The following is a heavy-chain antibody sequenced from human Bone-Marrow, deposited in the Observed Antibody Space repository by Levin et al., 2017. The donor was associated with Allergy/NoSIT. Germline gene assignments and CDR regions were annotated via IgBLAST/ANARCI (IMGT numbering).Heavy chain of an antibody. CDR3: ARGADWFDP. CDR1: GFTFSDYY. V-gene: IGHV3-11*01. CDR2: ISSSATNI. J-gene: IGHJ5*02. Sequence: NPGGSLRLSCAASGFTFSDYYMTWIRQTPGKGLEWVSYISSSATNIYYADSVKGRFTISRDNAKNSLFLQMNSLRAEDTAVYYCARGADWFDPWGQGTLVTVSS.